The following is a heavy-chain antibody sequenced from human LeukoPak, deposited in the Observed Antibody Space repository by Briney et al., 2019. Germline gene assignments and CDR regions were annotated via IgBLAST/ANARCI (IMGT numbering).Heavy chain of an antibody. D-gene: IGHD5-24*01. CDR3: AKVRGYYYYGMDV. V-gene: IGHV3-30*18. CDR2: ISYDGSNK. CDR1: GFTFSSYG. Sequence: GRSLRLSCAASGFTFSSYGMHWVRQAPGKGLEWVAVISYDGSNKYYADSVKGRFTISRDNSKNTLYLQMNSLRAEDTAVYYCAKVRGYYYYGMDVWGQGTTVTVSS. J-gene: IGHJ6*02.